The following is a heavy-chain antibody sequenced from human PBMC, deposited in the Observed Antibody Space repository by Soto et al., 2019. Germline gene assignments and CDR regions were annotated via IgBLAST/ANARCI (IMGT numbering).Heavy chain of an antibody. CDR2: IYYSGTT. J-gene: IGHJ5*02. V-gene: IGHV4-39*01. CDR1: GGSINTNGYY. D-gene: IGHD3-3*01. CDR3: ARHPSGHYDS. Sequence: SETLSLTCTVSGGSINTNGYYWSWIRHPPGKGLEWIGSIYYSGTTYYNSSLKSRVIISSDMSKNQFSLRLTSVTAADTAVYSCARHPSGHYDSWGQGTLVTVSS.